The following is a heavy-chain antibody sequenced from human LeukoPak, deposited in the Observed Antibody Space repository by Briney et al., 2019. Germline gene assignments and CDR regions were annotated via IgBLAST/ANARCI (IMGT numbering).Heavy chain of an antibody. Sequence: PSETLSLTCAVYGGSFGDYHWSWIRQPPGKGLEWIGYIYYSGSTNYNPSLKSRVTISVDTSKNQFSLKLSSVTAADTAVYYCARVTTSYDYVWGSYGYYFDYWGQGTLVTVSS. D-gene: IGHD3-16*01. CDR1: GGSFGDYH. CDR2: IYYSGST. CDR3: ARVTTSYDYVWGSYGYYFDY. J-gene: IGHJ4*02. V-gene: IGHV4-59*01.